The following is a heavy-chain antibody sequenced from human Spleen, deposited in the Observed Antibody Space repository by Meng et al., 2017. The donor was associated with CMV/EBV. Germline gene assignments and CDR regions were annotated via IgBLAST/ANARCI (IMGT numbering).Heavy chain of an antibody. D-gene: IGHD3-3*01. Sequence: SGFTFRSYGMHWFRQAPGKGLEWVAVIWYDGTQKYYADSVKGRVAISRDNSKNTLYLEMNSLRAEDTAVYYCAKVGTYDFWSGDCDHWGQGTLVTVSS. V-gene: IGHV3-33*06. CDR2: IWYDGTQK. CDR3: AKVGTYDFWSGDCDH. CDR1: GFTFRSYG. J-gene: IGHJ5*02.